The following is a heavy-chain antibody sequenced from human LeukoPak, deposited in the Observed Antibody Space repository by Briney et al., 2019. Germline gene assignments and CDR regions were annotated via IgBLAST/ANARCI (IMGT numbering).Heavy chain of an antibody. V-gene: IGHV4-34*01. CDR1: GGSFSGYY. CDR2: INHSGST. CDR3: ARCSSTSCLNFDY. D-gene: IGHD2-2*01. Sequence: SETLSLTCAVYGGSFSGYYWSWIRQPPGKGLEWIGEINHSGSTNYNPSLKSRVTISADTSKNQFSLKLSSVTAADTAVYYCARCSSTSCLNFDYWGQGTLVTVSS. J-gene: IGHJ4*02.